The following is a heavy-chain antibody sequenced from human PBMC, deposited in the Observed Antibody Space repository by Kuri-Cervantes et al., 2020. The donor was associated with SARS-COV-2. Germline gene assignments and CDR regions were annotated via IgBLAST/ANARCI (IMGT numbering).Heavy chain of an antibody. D-gene: IGHD3-3*01. Sequence: ASVKVSCKASGYTFTSYGISWVRQAPGQGLEWMGRIKPNNGDTEYAQNFQGRVTTTRDTFSTTVYMELNSLRFDDTVVYYCARGKYWSGSGLEEAAFDIWGQGTLVTVSS. CDR3: ARGKYWSGSGLEEAAFDI. CDR1: GYTFTSYG. J-gene: IGHJ3*02. V-gene: IGHV1-18*01. CDR2: IKPNNGDT.